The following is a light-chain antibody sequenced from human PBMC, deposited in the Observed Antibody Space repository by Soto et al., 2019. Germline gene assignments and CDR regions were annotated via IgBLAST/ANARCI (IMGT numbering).Light chain of an antibody. Sequence: DIQMPPSPSTLSASVGDRVTITCRASQIISSWWARYKQKPGKATKLLIYDDSSMESGGPSRFSGSGAGTEFTLTSSSRQPDDFATYYGQQYNSYSRSTVRHRTKVESK. CDR2: DDS. J-gene: IGKJ1*01. CDR1: QIISSW. CDR3: QQYNSYSRST. V-gene: IGKV1-5*01.